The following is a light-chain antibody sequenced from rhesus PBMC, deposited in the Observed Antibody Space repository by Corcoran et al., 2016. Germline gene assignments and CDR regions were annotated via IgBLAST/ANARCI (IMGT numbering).Light chain of an antibody. V-gene: IGKV3-24*04. CDR2: GAS. CDR1: QSVGSY. CDR3: QESSNLWT. J-gene: IGKJ1*01. Sequence: ETVVTQSPATLSLSPGETATLSCRASQSVGSYLAWYQQKPAQAPRLLIYGASSRATGIPDRFIGSGSGQHFTLTISSLEPEDVGVYYCQESSNLWTFGQGTKVEIK.